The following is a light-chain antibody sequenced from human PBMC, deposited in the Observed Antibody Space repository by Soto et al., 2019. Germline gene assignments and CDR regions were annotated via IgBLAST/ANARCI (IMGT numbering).Light chain of an antibody. V-gene: IGKV2-24*01. CDR2: MTS. J-gene: IGKJ2*01. Sequence: DIVMTQTPLSAPDTLGQSASISCTSSQSLAHRDGNTYLSWLQQRPGQPPRLLIYMTSNRFSGVPDRFSGSGAGAHFTLTISRVEAEDVATYYCMQGTQFPFTFGQGTKL. CDR1: QSLAHRDGNTY. CDR3: MQGTQFPFT.